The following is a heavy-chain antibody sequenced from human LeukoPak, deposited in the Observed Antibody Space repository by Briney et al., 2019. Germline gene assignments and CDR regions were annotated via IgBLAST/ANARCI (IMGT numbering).Heavy chain of an antibody. CDR2: IYPGDSDT. J-gene: IGHJ3*02. Sequence: ESLKISCKGSGYSSTSYWIGWVRQLPGKGLEGMGIIYPGDSDTRYSPSFQGQVTISADKSISTSYLQWSSLKASDTAMYYCATSTEDAFDIWGQGTMVTVSS. D-gene: IGHD1-1*01. CDR3: ATSTEDAFDI. CDR1: GYSSTSYW. V-gene: IGHV5-51*01.